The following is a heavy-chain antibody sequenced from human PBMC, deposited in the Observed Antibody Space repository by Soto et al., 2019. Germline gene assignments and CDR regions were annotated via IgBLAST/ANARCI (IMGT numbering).Heavy chain of an antibody. J-gene: IGHJ4*02. CDR1: GYTLTELS. Sequence: ASVKVSCKVSGYTLTELSIHWVRQAPGEGLEWMGGFDLENGETIYAQRFQGRVTMTEESSADTPYMELSSLRSEDTAVYYCAIHVRRSNHFDNWGQGTMVTVSS. D-gene: IGHD3-10*01. V-gene: IGHV1-24*01. CDR2: FDLENGET. CDR3: AIHVRRSNHFDN.